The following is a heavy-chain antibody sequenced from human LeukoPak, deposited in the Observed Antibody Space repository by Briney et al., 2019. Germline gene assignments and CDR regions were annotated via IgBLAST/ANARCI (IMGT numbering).Heavy chain of an antibody. CDR2: INAGNGNT. CDR3: ARDLPHSSSWFDY. CDR1: GYTFTSYA. V-gene: IGHV1-3*01. J-gene: IGHJ4*02. D-gene: IGHD6-13*01. Sequence: ASVKVSCKASGYTFTSYAMHWVRQAPGQRLEWIGWINAGNGNTKYSQKFQGRVTITRDTSASTAYMELSSLRSEDTAVYYCARDLPHSSSWFDYWGQGTLVTVSS.